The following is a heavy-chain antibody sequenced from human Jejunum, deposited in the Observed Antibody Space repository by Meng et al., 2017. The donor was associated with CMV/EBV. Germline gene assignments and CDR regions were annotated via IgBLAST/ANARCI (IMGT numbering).Heavy chain of an antibody. V-gene: IGHV1-2*06. CDR2: INPKSGDT. Sequence: KASGYTFTGYFMHWVRQAPGQGLEWMGRINPKSGDTNYAQKFQGRVTMTRDTSISTAYMELSGLRSDDTAMYHCARGGGYFDWLFLDFWGQGALVTVSS. J-gene: IGHJ4*02. D-gene: IGHD3-9*01. CDR1: GYTFTGYF. CDR3: ARGGGYFDWLFLDF.